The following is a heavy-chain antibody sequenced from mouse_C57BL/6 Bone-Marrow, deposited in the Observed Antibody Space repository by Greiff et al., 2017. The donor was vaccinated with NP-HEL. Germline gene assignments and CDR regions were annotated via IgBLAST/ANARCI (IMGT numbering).Heavy chain of an antibody. V-gene: IGHV5-4*01. Sequence: EVQLMESGGGLVKPGGSLKLSCAASGFTFSSYAMSWVRQTPEKRLEWVATISDGGSYTYYPDNVKGRFTISRDNAKNNLYLQMSHLKSEDTAMYYCARERRSTADVWGTGTTVTVSS. J-gene: IGHJ1*03. CDR3: ARERRSTADV. D-gene: IGHD1-2*01. CDR2: ISDGGSYT. CDR1: GFTFSSYA.